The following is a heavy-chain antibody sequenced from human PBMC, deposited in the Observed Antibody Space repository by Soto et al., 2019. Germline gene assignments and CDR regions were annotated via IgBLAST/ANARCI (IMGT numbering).Heavy chain of an antibody. CDR3: ARDKGHYGSGPYYYYGMDV. J-gene: IGHJ6*02. D-gene: IGHD3-10*01. CDR2: ISSSSSYI. CDR1: GFTFSRYS. V-gene: IGHV3-21*01. Sequence: GGSLRLSCAASGFTFSRYSMNWVRQAPGKGLEWVSSISSSSSYIYYADSVKGRFTISRDNAKNSLYLQMNSLRAEDTAAYYCARDKGHYGSGPYYYYGMDVWGQGTTVTVSS.